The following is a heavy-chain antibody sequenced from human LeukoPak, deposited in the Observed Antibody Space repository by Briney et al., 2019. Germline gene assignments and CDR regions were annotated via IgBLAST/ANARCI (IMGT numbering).Heavy chain of an antibody. Sequence: GGSLRLSCAASGFTFSSYAVHWVRQAPGKGLEYVSAISSNGGSTYYANSVKGRFTISRDNSKNTLYLQMNSLRAEDTAVYYCAKDRGYSGYDSVFDYWGQGTLVTVSS. CDR3: AKDRGYSGYDSVFDY. CDR1: GFTFSSYA. J-gene: IGHJ4*02. D-gene: IGHD5-12*01. CDR2: ISSNGGST. V-gene: IGHV3-64*01.